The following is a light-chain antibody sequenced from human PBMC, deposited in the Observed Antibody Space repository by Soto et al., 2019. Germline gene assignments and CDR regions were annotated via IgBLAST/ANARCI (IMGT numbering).Light chain of an antibody. J-gene: IGLJ1*01. CDR2: DVS. Sequence: QSVLTQPASVSGSPGQSITISCTGASSDVGGYNYVSWYQQHPGKAPKLMIYDVSNRPSGVSNRFSGSKSGNTASLTISGLQAEDEADYYCSSYTSISALYVFGTGTKATVL. CDR3: SSYTSISALYV. V-gene: IGLV2-14*01. CDR1: SSDVGGYNY.